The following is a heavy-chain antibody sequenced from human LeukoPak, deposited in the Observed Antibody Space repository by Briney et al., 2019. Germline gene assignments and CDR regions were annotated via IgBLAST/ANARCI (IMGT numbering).Heavy chain of an antibody. Sequence: GGSLRHSCAASGFTFSSYGTHWVRQAPGKGLEWVALISYDGSNKYYADSVKGRFTISRDNSKNTLFLQMNSLRAEDTAVYYCAKETLAVAGTNYFDSWGQGTLVTVSS. J-gene: IGHJ4*02. V-gene: IGHV3-30*18. CDR1: GFTFSSYG. CDR2: ISYDGSNK. D-gene: IGHD6-19*01. CDR3: AKETLAVAGTNYFDS.